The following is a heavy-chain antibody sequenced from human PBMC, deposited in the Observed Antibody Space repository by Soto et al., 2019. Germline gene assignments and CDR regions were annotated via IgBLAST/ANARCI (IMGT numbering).Heavy chain of an antibody. D-gene: IGHD6-13*01. V-gene: IGHV3-30*18. CDR2: ISYDGSNK. J-gene: IGHJ6*02. CDR3: AKDRGAAGTSAYYYYGMDV. CDR1: GFTFSSYG. Sequence: ESGGGVVQPGRSLRLSCAASGFTFSSYGMHWVRQAPGKGLEWVAVISYDGSNKYYADSVKGRFTISRDNSKNTLYLQMNSLRAEDTAVYYCAKDRGAAGTSAYYYYGMDVWGQGTTVTVSS.